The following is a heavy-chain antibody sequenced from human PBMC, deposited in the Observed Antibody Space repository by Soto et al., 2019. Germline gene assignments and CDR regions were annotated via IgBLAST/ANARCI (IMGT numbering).Heavy chain of an antibody. CDR2: IYYSGST. V-gene: IGHV4-59*01. CDR1: GGSISNYY. J-gene: IGHJ4*02. CDR3: ARVGSSGWSPDY. Sequence: SETLSLTCTVSGGSISNYYWSWIRQPPGKGLEWIGYIYYSGSTNYNPSLKSRVTISVDTSKNQFYLRLSSVTAADTAVYYCARVGSSGWSPDYWGQGTLVTVSS. D-gene: IGHD6-19*01.